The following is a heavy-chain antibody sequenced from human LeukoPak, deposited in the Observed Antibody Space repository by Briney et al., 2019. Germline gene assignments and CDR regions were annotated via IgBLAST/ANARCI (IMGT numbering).Heavy chain of an antibody. J-gene: IGHJ4*02. CDR2: ISSSGVTI. D-gene: IGHD3-10*01. V-gene: IGHV3-48*03. CDR1: GFTFSGYE. Sequence: PGGSLRLSCAASGFTFSGYEMNWVRQAPGKGLEWVSYISSSGVTIYYAGSVKGRFTSSRDNAKNSLYLQLNSLRAEDTAVYYCARSPVTSYFDYWGQGTLVTVSS. CDR3: ARSPVTSYFDY.